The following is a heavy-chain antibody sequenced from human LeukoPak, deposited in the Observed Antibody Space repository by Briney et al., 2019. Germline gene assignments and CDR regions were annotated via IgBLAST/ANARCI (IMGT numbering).Heavy chain of an antibody. CDR3: ARGFRGASFDY. V-gene: IGHV4-59*01. Sequence: KPSETLSLTCTVSGGSISSYYWSWIRQPPGKGLEWIGYIYYSGSTNYNPSLKSRVTISVDTSKKQFSLKVSSVTAADTAVYYCARGFRGASFDYWGQGTLVTVSS. CDR2: IYYSGST. D-gene: IGHD1-26*01. CDR1: GGSISSYY. J-gene: IGHJ4*02.